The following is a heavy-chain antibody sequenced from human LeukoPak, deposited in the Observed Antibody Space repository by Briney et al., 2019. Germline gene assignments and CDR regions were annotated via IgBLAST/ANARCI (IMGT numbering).Heavy chain of an antibody. V-gene: IGHV4-39*01. CDR2: IYYSGST. D-gene: IGHD1-26*01. CDR1: GGSISSSSYY. CDR3: ARRLSKSSGGSRGGFDI. J-gene: IGHJ3*02. Sequence: SETPSLTCTVSGGSISSSSYYWGWIRQPPGKGLEWIGSIYYSGSTYYSPSLKSRVTISVDTSKNQFSLKLSSVTAADTAVYYCARRLSKSSGGSRGGFDIWGQGTMVTVSS.